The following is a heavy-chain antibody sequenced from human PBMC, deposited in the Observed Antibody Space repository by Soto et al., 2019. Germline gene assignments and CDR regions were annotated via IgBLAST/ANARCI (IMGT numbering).Heavy chain of an antibody. D-gene: IGHD3-22*01. Sequence: GGSLRLSCAASGFTFSSYAMHWVRQAPGKGLEWVAVISYDGSNKYYADSVKGRFTISRDNSKNTLYLQMNSLRAEDTAVYYCARDRSYDSSGYYLGYWGQGTLVTVSS. CDR2: ISYDGSNK. CDR1: GFTFSSYA. CDR3: ARDRSYDSSGYYLGY. V-gene: IGHV3-30-3*01. J-gene: IGHJ4*02.